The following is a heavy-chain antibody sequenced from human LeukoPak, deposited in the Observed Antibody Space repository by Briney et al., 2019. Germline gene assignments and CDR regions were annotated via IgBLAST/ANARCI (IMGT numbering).Heavy chain of an antibody. Sequence: GGSLRLSCAASGFRVSTNYMGWVRQAPGKGLEWVAFIRYDGSNKYYADSVKGRFTISRDNSKNTLYLQMNSLRAEDTAVYYCAKDGIAAADEGYLFDYWGQGTLVTVSS. D-gene: IGHD6-13*01. V-gene: IGHV3-30*02. CDR2: IRYDGSNK. J-gene: IGHJ4*02. CDR3: AKDGIAAADEGYLFDY. CDR1: GFRVSTNY.